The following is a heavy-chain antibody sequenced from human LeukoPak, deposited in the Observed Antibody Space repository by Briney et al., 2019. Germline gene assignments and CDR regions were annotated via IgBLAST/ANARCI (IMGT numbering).Heavy chain of an antibody. J-gene: IGHJ6*02. V-gene: IGHV1-46*01. D-gene: IGHD6-6*01. CDR2: INPSGGST. CDR3: ARGRGARRGIYGMDV. CDR1: GYTFTSYY. Sequence: ASVKVSCKASGYTFTSYYMHWVRQAPGQGLEWMGIINPSGGSTSYAQKFQGRVTMTRDTSTSTAYMELSSLRSEDTAVYYCARGRGARRGIYGMDVWGQGTTVTVSS.